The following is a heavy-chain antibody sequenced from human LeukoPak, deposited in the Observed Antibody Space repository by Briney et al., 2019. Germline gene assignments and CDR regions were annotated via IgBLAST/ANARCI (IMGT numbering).Heavy chain of an antibody. V-gene: IGHV3-13*01. D-gene: IGHD2-2*01. CDR2: IGTAGDT. J-gene: IGHJ6*02. Sequence: GGSLRLSCAASGFTFSSYDMHWVRQATGKGLEWVSAIGTAGDTYYPGSVKGRFTISRENAKNSLYLQMNSLRAGDTAVYYCARGESSSLNYYYGMDVWGQATTVTVSS. CDR1: GFTFSSYD. CDR3: ARGESSSLNYYYGMDV.